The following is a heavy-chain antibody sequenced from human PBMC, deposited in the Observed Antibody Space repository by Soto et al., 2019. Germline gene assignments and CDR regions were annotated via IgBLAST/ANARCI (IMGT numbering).Heavy chain of an antibody. CDR3: AKGGRVVVAAQFDY. V-gene: IGHV3-9*01. CDR2: ISWNSGNI. Sequence: GGSLRLSCAASGFTFDDYAMHWVRQGPGKGLEWVSGISWNSGNIGYADSVKGRFTISRDNAKNSLYLQMNSLRAEVTALYYCAKGGRVVVAAQFDYWGQGTLVTVSS. D-gene: IGHD2-15*01. CDR1: GFTFDDYA. J-gene: IGHJ4*02.